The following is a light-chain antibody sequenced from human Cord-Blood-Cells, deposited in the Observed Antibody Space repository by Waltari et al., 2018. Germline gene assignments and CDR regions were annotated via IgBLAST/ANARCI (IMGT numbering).Light chain of an antibody. J-gene: IGKJ3*01. CDR1: QCISSY. CDR2: ASS. CDR3: QQSYSTPFT. V-gene: IGKV1-39*01. Sequence: DIQMTQSPSSLSASVGDRVTITCRARQCISSYLNWYQQKPGKAPKLLIYASSSLESGVPSRFSGSGSGTEFTFTISSPQPEDFATYYCQQSYSTPFTFGPGTKVDIK.